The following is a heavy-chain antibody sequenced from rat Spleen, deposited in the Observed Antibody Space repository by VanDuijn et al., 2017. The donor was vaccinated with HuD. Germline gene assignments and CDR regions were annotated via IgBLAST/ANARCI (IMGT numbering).Heavy chain of an antibody. Sequence: QVQLKESGPGLMQPSETLSLTCSVSGFSLTTNGVGWVRQLLGKGLVWMGTIWAAGITNYNSAVQSRLSISRDTPKSQVFLKMNSLQTDDTATYYCVRANRESYAHFDYWGQGVVVTVSS. CDR3: VRANRESYAHFDY. J-gene: IGHJ2*01. D-gene: IGHD1-12*01. CDR1: GFSLTTNG. CDR2: IWAAGIT. V-gene: IGHV2-72*01.